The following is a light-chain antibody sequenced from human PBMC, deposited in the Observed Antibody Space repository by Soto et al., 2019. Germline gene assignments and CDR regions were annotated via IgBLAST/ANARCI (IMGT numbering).Light chain of an antibody. J-gene: IGKJ2*01. CDR1: QSVSSN. CDR2: GAS. Sequence: EIVMTQSPATLSVSPGERATLSCRASQSVSSNLAWYQQKPGQAPRLLIYGASTRATGIPVRFSGSGSGTEFTLTISSLQSEDFAVYYCQQYNNWSYTFGQGTKLEIK. V-gene: IGKV3-15*01. CDR3: QQYNNWSYT.